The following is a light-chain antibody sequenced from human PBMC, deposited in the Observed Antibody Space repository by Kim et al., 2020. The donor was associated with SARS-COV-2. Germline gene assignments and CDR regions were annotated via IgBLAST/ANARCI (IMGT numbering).Light chain of an antibody. CDR3: HQYDHSPRT. V-gene: IGKV1D-16*01. Sequence: DIQMTQSPSLVSASVGDTVTITCRASQSISSWLAWYQQKPEKAPKSLIYAASSLQSGVPSRFSGSGSGTHFTLTINSLQPEDFATYYCHQYDHSPRTFGQGTTVDIK. J-gene: IGKJ1*01. CDR1: QSISSW. CDR2: AAS.